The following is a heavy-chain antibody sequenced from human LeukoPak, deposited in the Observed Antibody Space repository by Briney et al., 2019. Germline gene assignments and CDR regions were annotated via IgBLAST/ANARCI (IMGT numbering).Heavy chain of an antibody. J-gene: IGHJ4*02. V-gene: IGHV3-48*03. CDR2: ISSRGSTI. CDR1: GFTFSSYE. CDR3: ARGPMYYYGSGSRYYFDY. D-gene: IGHD3-10*01. Sequence: GGSLRLSCAASGFTFSSYEMNWVRQAPGKGLEWVSYISSRGSTIYYVDSVKGRFTISRDNAKNSLYLQMNSLRAEDTAVYYCARGPMYYYGSGSRYYFDYWGQGTLVTVSS.